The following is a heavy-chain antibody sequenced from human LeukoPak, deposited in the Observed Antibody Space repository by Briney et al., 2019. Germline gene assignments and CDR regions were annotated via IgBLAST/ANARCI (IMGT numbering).Heavy chain of an antibody. CDR2: IYYSGST. J-gene: IGHJ5*02. V-gene: IGHV4-31*03. CDR1: GGSISSGGYY. D-gene: IGHD2-21*02. CDR3: ARAYVVVTALLWFDP. Sequence: SETLSLTCTVSGGSISSGGYYWSWIRQHPGKGLEWIGYIYYSGSTYYNPSLKSRVTISVDTSKNQFSLKLSSVTAADTAVYYCARAYVVVTALLWFDPWGQGTLVTVSS.